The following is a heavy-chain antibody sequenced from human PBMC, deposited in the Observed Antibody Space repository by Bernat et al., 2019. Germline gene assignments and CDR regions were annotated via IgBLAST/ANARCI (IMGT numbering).Heavy chain of an antibody. CDR3: AGSGYSQYYYGLDV. V-gene: IGHV3-53*01. Sequence: EVQLVESGGGLIQPGGSLRLSCAASGFTVSSNYMSWVRQAPGKGLEWVSVIYSGGSTYYADSVKGRFTISREKSKNTLYLQMNSLRAEDTAVYYCAGSGYSQYYYGLDVWGQGTTVTVSS. CDR1: GFTVSSNY. CDR2: IYSGGST. J-gene: IGHJ6*02. D-gene: IGHD3-22*01.